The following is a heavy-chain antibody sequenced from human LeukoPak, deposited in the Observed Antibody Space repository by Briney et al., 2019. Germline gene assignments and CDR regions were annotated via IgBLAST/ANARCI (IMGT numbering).Heavy chain of an antibody. CDR1: GGSISSCGYS. CDR3: ARVSWGNSFDY. J-gene: IGHJ4*02. V-gene: IGHV4-30-2*01. Sequence: SQTLSLTCVVSGGSISSCGYSWSWIRDPPGKGLEWIGYIYHSGSTYYNPSLKSRVTISVDRSKNQFSLKLSSVTAADTAVYYCARVSWGNSFDYWGQGTLVTVSS. CDR2: IYHSGST. D-gene: IGHD7-27*01.